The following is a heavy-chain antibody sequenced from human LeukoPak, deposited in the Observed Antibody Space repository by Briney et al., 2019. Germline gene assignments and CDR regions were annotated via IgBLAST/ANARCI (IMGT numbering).Heavy chain of an antibody. CDR1: GFTFCDYA. D-gene: IGHD6-13*01. J-gene: IGHJ6*02. Sequence: PGGSLRLSCTASGFTFCDYAMSWVRQAPGKGLEWVGFIRSKAYSGTTEYAASVKGRFTISRDDTKSIAYLQMNSLKTEDTAVYYCTRDPSSPIAAAGGYYYGMDVWGQGTTVTVSS. V-gene: IGHV3-49*04. CDR3: TRDPSSPIAAAGGYYYGMDV. CDR2: IRSKAYSGTT.